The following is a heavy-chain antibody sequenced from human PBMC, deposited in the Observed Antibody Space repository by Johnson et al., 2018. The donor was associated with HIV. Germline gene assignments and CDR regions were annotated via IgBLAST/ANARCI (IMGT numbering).Heavy chain of an antibody. CDR1: GFTFDDYD. J-gene: IGHJ3*02. D-gene: IGHD6-6*01. Sequence: MLLVESGGGVIRPGGSLRLSCAASGFTFDDYDMSWVRQAPGKGLEWVSGIKWNGGSTGYADSVNGRFTISRDNAKNSLYLQMNSLRAEDTALYYCARGRIAARPHAFDIWGQGTMVTVSS. V-gene: IGHV3-20*04. CDR2: IKWNGGST. CDR3: ARGRIAARPHAFDI.